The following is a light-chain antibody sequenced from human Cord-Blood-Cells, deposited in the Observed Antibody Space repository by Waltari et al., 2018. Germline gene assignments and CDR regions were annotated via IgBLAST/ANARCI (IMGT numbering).Light chain of an antibody. CDR2: EGS. CDR3: CSYAGSSTFVV. J-gene: IGLJ2*01. CDR1: SSDVGSYNL. Sequence: QSALTQPASVSGSPGQSITISCPGTSSDVGSYNLVSWYQQHPGKAPKLMIYEGSKRPSGVSNRFPGSKSGNQASLTISGRQAEDEADYYCCSYAGSSTFVVFGGGTKLTVL. V-gene: IGLV2-23*03.